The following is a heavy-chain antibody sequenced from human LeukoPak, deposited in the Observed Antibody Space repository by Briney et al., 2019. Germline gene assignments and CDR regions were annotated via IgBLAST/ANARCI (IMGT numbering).Heavy chain of an antibody. D-gene: IGHD6-6*01. Sequence: GGSLRLSCAASGFTFSTSWMNWVRQAPGKGPVWVSRINGDGSITTYADSVKGRFTISRDNAKNALSLQMNSLRAGDTAVYYCRYGSSSGDYWGQGTLVTVSS. CDR1: GFTFSTSW. CDR3: RYGSSSGDY. V-gene: IGHV3-74*01. CDR2: INGDGSIT. J-gene: IGHJ4*02.